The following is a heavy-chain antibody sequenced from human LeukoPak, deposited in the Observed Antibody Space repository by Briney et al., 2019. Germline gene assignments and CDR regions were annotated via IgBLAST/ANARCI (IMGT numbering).Heavy chain of an antibody. V-gene: IGHV3-23*01. Sequence: GGSLRLSCAASGFTFSIYAMSWVRQAPGKGLEGVSGISANGDTTKYADSVKGRFTISRDNSKNTVFLQMNSLRADDTAVYYCAKEGRIAAGTGDYFDCWGQGTLVTVSS. D-gene: IGHD6-13*01. CDR1: GFTFSIYA. J-gene: IGHJ4*02. CDR2: ISANGDTT. CDR3: AKEGRIAAGTGDYFDC.